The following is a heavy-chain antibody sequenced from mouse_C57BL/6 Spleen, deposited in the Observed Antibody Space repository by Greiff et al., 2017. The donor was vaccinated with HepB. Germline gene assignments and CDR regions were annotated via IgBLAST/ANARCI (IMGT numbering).Heavy chain of an antibody. CDR1: GFSLTSYG. D-gene: IGHD4-1*01. CDR2: IWRGGST. V-gene: IGHV2-5*01. CDR3: AKGYWDGGYFDV. Sequence: VKLMESGPGLVQPSQSLSITCTVSGFSLTSYGVHWVRQSPGKGLEWLGVIWRGGSTDYNAAFMSRLSITKDNSKSQVFFKMNSLQADDTAIYYCAKGYWDGGYFDVWGTGTTVTVSS. J-gene: IGHJ1*03.